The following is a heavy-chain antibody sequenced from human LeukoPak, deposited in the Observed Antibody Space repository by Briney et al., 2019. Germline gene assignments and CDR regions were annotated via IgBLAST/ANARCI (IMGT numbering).Heavy chain of an antibody. CDR2: ISGSGGST. V-gene: IGHV3-23*01. CDR3: AKEPRPNIVGATTFDP. Sequence: GGSLRLSCAASGFTFSSYAMSWVRQAPGKGLEWVSAISGSGGSTYYADSVKGRFTISRDNSKNTLYLQINSLRAEDTAVYYCAKEPRPNIVGATTFDPWGQGTLVTVSS. CDR1: GFTFSSYA. J-gene: IGHJ5*02. D-gene: IGHD1-26*01.